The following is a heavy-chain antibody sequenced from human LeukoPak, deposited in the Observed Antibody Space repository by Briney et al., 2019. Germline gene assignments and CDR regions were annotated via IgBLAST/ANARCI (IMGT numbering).Heavy chain of an antibody. D-gene: IGHD3-10*01. CDR3: ARSEGLWFGESSGGLDY. Sequence: ASVMVSCKASGYTFTSYAMHWVRQAPGQGLEWMGWINPNSGGTNYAQKFQGRVTMTRDTSISTAYMELSRLRSDDTAVYYCARSEGLWFGESSGGLDYWGQGTLVTVSS. V-gene: IGHV1-2*02. CDR2: INPNSGGT. CDR1: GYTFTSYA. J-gene: IGHJ4*02.